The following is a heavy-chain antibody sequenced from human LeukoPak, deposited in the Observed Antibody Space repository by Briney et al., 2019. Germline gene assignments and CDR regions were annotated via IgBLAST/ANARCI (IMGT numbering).Heavy chain of an antibody. J-gene: IGHJ4*02. CDR1: GFTFNSYS. CDR3: ATYMQRGAFDY. D-gene: IGHD4/OR15-4a*01. V-gene: IGHV3-23*01. Sequence: PGGSLRLSCAASGFTFNSYSMKWVRQAPGKGLQWVAVIDSSGGNIHYADSVEGRFTTSRDNSKHTLYLQMTSLRADDTAVYYCATYMQRGAFDYWGQGTLVTVSS. CDR2: IDSSGGNI.